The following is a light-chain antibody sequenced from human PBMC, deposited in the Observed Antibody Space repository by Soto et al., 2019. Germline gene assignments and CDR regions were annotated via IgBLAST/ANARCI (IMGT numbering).Light chain of an antibody. CDR3: CSYTTTSTFV. CDR1: SSDVGGYNY. Sequence: QSALTQPASVSGSPGQSITISCTGTSSDVGGYNYVSWYQQHPGKVPKLMIYEVFRRPSGISDRFSGSKSGSTASLTISGIQAEDEADYYCCSYTTTSTFVFGGGTKVTVL. J-gene: IGLJ3*02. CDR2: EVF. V-gene: IGLV2-14*03.